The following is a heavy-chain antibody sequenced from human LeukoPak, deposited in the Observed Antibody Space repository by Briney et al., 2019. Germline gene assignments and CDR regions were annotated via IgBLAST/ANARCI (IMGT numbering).Heavy chain of an antibody. D-gene: IGHD3-22*01. CDR1: GGSFSGYY. CDR2: INHSGSA. V-gene: IGHV4-34*09. Sequence: SETLSLTCGVYGGSFSGYYWSWIRQPPGKGLEWLGEINHSGSANYNPSLKSRVTISVDTSKNQFSLKLSSVTAADTAVYYCARAVGGTLTYYYDSSPAYYFDYWGQGTLVTVSS. J-gene: IGHJ4*02. CDR3: ARAVGGTLTYYYDSSPAYYFDY.